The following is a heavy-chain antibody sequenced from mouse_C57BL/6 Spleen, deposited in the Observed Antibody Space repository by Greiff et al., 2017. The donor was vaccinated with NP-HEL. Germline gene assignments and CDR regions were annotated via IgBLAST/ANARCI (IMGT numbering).Heavy chain of an antibody. Sequence: VQLKESGPGLVKPSQSLSLTCTVTGYSITSGYGWNWIRQFPGNKLEWMGYISYSGSTNYNPSINSRISITRDTSKNQFFLQLNSVTTEDTATYYCARTARIKYWGQGTTLTVSS. CDR3: ARTARIKY. J-gene: IGHJ2*01. CDR2: ISYSGST. V-gene: IGHV3-2*02. D-gene: IGHD1-2*01. CDR1: GYSITSGYG.